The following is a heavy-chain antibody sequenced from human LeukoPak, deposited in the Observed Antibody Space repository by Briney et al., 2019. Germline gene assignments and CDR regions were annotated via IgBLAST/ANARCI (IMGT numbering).Heavy chain of an antibody. CDR3: ARVRVTTSLYYYYGFDV. CDR2: IDPSDSYI. D-gene: IGHD4-17*01. Sequence: GESLKISCKGSGYSFTNYWISWVRQMPGKGLEWMGRIDPSDSYINYSPSFQGHVTISADKSISTAYLQWSSLKASDTAVYYCARVRVTTSLYYYYGFDVWGQGTTVTVSS. J-gene: IGHJ6*02. CDR1: GYSFTNYW. V-gene: IGHV5-10-1*01.